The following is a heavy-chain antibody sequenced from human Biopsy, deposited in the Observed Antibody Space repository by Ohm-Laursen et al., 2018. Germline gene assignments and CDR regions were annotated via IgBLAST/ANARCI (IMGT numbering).Heavy chain of an antibody. J-gene: IGHJ2*01. CDR1: GDSISGYY. CDR2: VYYTGST. V-gene: IGHV4-59*01. D-gene: IGHD3-22*01. Sequence: GTLSLTCTVSGDSISGYYWSWIRQPPGKGLQWIGYVYYTGSTDYNPSLQSRVTISVDTSKNHFSLRLRSVTPADTAIYYCARDRGYYSDRTVPGYVDLWGRGTLVTVSS. CDR3: ARDRGYYSDRTVPGYVDL.